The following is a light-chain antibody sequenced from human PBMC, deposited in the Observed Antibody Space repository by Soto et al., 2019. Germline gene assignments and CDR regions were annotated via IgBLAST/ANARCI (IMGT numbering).Light chain of an antibody. Sequence: SYELTQPPSVSVSPGQTASITCSGEKVGDKYACWYQQKPGQSPVLVIYQDSKRPSGIPERFSGSNSGNTATLTIRGTQAMDEADYYCQAWDSSTDVVFGGGTKLTVL. CDR1: KVGDKY. CDR3: QAWDSSTDVV. CDR2: QDS. J-gene: IGLJ2*01. V-gene: IGLV3-1*01.